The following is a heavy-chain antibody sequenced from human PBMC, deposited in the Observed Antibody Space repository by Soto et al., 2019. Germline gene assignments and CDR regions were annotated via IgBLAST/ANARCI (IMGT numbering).Heavy chain of an antibody. J-gene: IGHJ6*02. CDR2: IIPIVGTA. CDR1: GGTFISYA. D-gene: IGHD3-22*01. Sequence: QVQLVQSGAEVKKPGSSVKVSCKASGGTFISYAISWVRQAPGQGLAWMGGIIPIVGTANYPQKFQGRVTITADESKSTAYMELSRLRSEDTAVYYCAYYYDSSGLGYYYYYGLYFWGQLTTVTVAS. V-gene: IGHV1-69*12. CDR3: AYYYDSSGLGYYYYYGLYF.